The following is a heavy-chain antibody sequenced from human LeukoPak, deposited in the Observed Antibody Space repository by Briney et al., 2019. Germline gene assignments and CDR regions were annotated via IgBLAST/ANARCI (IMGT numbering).Heavy chain of an antibody. J-gene: IGHJ6*03. D-gene: IGHD3-3*01. Sequence: GGSLRLSCAASGFTVSSNYMSWVRQAPGKGLEWVSVIYSGGSTYYADSVKGRFTISRDNSKNTLYLQMNSLRAEDTAVYYCARESGWYDFWSGSSNNYYYMDVWGKGTTVTVSS. CDR3: ARESGWYDFWSGSSNNYYYMDV. CDR2: IYSGGST. V-gene: IGHV3-53*01. CDR1: GFTVSSNY.